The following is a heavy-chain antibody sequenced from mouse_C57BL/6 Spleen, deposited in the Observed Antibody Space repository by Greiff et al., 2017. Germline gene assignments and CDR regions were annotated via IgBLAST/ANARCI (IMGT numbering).Heavy chain of an antibody. CDR3: TRGLEGGYWYFDV. CDR1: GYTFTDYE. V-gene: IGHV1-15*01. CDR2: IDPETGGT. J-gene: IGHJ1*03. D-gene: IGHD2-4*01. Sequence: VQLQQSGAELVRPGASVTLSCKASGYTFTDYEMHWVKQTPVHGLEWIGAIDPETGGTAYNQKFKGKAILTADKSSSTAYMELRSLTSEDSAVYYCTRGLEGGYWYFDVWGTGTTGTVSS.